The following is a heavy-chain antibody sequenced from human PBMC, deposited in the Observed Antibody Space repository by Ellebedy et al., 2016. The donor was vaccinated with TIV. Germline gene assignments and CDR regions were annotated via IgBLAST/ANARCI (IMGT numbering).Heavy chain of an antibody. D-gene: IGHD6-6*01. Sequence: AASVKVSCKASGYTFTSYGISWVRQAPGQGLEWMGWISAYNGNTNYAQKLQGRVTMTTDKSTSTAYMELSSLRSEDTAVYYCARGGGIAARRLDFDYWGQGTLVTVSS. CDR3: ARGGGIAARRLDFDY. CDR1: GYTFTSYG. V-gene: IGHV1-18*01. J-gene: IGHJ4*02. CDR2: ISAYNGNT.